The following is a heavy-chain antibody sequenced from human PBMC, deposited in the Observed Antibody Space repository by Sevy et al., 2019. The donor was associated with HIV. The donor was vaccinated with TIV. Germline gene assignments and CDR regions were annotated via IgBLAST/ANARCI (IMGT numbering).Heavy chain of an antibody. CDR2: ISTGTDHI. CDR1: GYTFPAFS. D-gene: IGHD3-10*01. V-gene: IGHV3-21*05. CDR3: VRRGVDAYNVYFDL. Sequence: GGSLRLSCTASGYTFPAFSFNWVREAPGKGLEWLSYISTGTDHIYYADSAKGRFTIFWDDAKNSVYLEMKSLRDQDTALYHCVRRGVDAYNVYFDLWDQGTLVTVSS. J-gene: IGHJ4*02.